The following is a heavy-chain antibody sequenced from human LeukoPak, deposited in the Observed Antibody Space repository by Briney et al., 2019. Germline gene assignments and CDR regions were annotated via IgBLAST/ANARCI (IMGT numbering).Heavy chain of an antibody. D-gene: IGHD6-13*01. Sequence: GESLKISCKGSGYSFTSYWIGWVRQMPGKGLEWMGIIYRGDSDTRYSPSFQGQVTISADKSISTAYLQWSSLKASDTAMYYCARQIAAAGTVNWFDPWGQGTLVTVSS. J-gene: IGHJ5*02. V-gene: IGHV5-51*01. CDR3: ARQIAAAGTVNWFDP. CDR2: IYRGDSDT. CDR1: GYSFTSYW.